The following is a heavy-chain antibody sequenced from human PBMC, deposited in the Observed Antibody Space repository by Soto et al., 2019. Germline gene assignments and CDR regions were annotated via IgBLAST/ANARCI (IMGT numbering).Heavy chain of an antibody. CDR2: IYYSGST. J-gene: IGHJ5*02. CDR3: ARGVAMVRGVIIVEWWFDP. CDR1: GGSISSYY. V-gene: IGHV4-59*01. D-gene: IGHD3-10*01. Sequence: SETLSLTCTVSGGSISSYYWSWIRQPPGKGLEWIGYIYYSGSTNYNPSLKSRVTISVDTSKNQFSLKLSSVTAADTAVYYCARGVAMVRGVIIVEWWFDPWGQGTLVTVS.